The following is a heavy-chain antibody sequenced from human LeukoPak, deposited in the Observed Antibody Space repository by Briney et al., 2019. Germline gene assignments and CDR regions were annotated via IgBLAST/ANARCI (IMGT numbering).Heavy chain of an antibody. CDR2: IIPIFGTA. Sequence: SVKVSCKASGGTFSSYAISWVRQAPGQGLEWMGGIIPIFGTANYAQKFQVRVTITADESTSTAYMELSSLRSEDTAVYYCARNAVPDRPFSGMDVWGKGTTVTVSS. D-gene: IGHD2-2*01. CDR3: ARNAVPDRPFSGMDV. V-gene: IGHV1-69*13. J-gene: IGHJ6*04. CDR1: GGTFSSYA.